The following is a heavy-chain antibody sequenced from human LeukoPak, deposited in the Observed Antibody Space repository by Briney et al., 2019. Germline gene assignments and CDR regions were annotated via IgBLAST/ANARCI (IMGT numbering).Heavy chain of an antibody. CDR3: ALLWFGELWTKDY. V-gene: IGHV1-2*06. J-gene: IGHJ4*02. CDR2: INPKRGGT. CDR1: GYICTDYY. Sequence: GASVKVSCKASGYICTDYYMHWVRQATGQGLEWMGRINPKRGGTNYAQKFQGRVTLTRDTSISTAHMELSRLTSDDTAVYYCALLWFGELWTKDYWGQGTLVTVSS. D-gene: IGHD3-10*01.